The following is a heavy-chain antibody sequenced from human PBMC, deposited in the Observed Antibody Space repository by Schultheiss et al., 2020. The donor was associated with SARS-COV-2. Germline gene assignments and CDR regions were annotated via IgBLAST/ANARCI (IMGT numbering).Heavy chain of an antibody. CDR1: GFTFSSYG. V-gene: IGHV3-30*18. J-gene: IGHJ4*02. CDR3: ANLGVARGYCSSTSCYTDAGDY. D-gene: IGHD2-2*02. CDR2: ISYDGSNK. Sequence: GGSLRLSCAASGFTFSSYGMHWVRQAPGKGLEWVAVISYDGSNKYYADSVKGRFTISRDNSKNTLYLQMNSLRAEDTAVYYCANLGVARGYCSSTSCYTDAGDYWGQGTLVTVSS.